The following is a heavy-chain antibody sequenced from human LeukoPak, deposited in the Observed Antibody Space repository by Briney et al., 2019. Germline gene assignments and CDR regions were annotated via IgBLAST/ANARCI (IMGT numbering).Heavy chain of an antibody. CDR1: GFTFSSYA. Sequence: GGSLRLSCAASGFTFSSYAMHWVRQAPGKGLEWVAVISYDGSNKYYADSVKGRFTISRDNSKNTLYLQMNSLRAEDTAVYYCARDPGDYNGSGSYYFFDYWGQGTLVTVSS. J-gene: IGHJ4*02. V-gene: IGHV3-30*04. CDR3: ARDPGDYNGSGSYYFFDY. CDR2: ISYDGSNK. D-gene: IGHD3-10*01.